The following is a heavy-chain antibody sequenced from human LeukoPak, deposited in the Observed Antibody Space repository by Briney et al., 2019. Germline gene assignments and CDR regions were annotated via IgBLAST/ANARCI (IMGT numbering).Heavy chain of an antibody. V-gene: IGHV3-21*04. CDR3: AKDHLLLWFGELSALPGAEDY. CDR2: ISRSSNYI. CDR1: GFTFSSYS. Sequence: PGGSLRLSCAASGFTFSSYSMNWVRQAPGKGLEWVSSISRSSNYIYYADSVKGRFTISRDNSKNTLYLQMNSLRAEDTAVYYCAKDHLLLWFGELSALPGAEDYWGQGTLVTVSS. J-gene: IGHJ4*02. D-gene: IGHD3-10*01.